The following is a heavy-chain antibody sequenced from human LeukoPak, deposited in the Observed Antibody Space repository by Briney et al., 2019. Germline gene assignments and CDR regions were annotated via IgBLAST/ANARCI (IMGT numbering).Heavy chain of an antibody. CDR2: IIPIFGTA. D-gene: IGHD4-17*01. CDR1: GGTFSSYA. J-gene: IGHJ6*04. Sequence: ASVKLSCKASGGTFSSYAISWVRQAPGQGLEWMGWIIPIFGTANYAQKFQGRVTITADKSTSTAYMELSSLRSEDTAVYYCTYGDPYGMDVWGKGTTVTVSS. V-gene: IGHV1-69*06. CDR3: TYGDPYGMDV.